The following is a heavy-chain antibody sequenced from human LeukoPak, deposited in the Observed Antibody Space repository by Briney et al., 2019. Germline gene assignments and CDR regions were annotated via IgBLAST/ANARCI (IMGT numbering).Heavy chain of an antibody. Sequence: SETLSLTCTVSGDSISRYYWSWIRQPPGKGLEWIGEINHSGSTNYNPSLKSRVTISVDTSKNQFSLKLSSVTAADTAVYYCASPYGMDVWGQGTTVTVSS. CDR1: GDSISRYY. CDR2: INHSGST. CDR3: ASPYGMDV. J-gene: IGHJ6*02. V-gene: IGHV4-34*01.